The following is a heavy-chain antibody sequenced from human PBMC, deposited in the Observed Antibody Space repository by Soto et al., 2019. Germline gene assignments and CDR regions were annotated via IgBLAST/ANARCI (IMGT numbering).Heavy chain of an antibody. D-gene: IGHD3-3*01. CDR2: IRSKGNSYAT. V-gene: IGHV3-73*01. CDR3: TKVPNDFWSCYDAFDI. J-gene: IGHJ3*02. CDR1: GFTFRGSA. Sequence: GGSLRLSCAASGFTFRGSAMHWVRQASGRGLEWVGRIRSKGNSYATAYAATVKGRFTIARDDSKITAYRQMNSLKTEETAVYYCTKVPNDFWSCYDAFDIWGQGTMVTVSS.